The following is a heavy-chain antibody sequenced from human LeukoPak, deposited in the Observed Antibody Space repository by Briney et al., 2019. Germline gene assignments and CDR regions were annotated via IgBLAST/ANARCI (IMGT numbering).Heavy chain of an antibody. CDR1: GGSFSGYY. CDR2: INHRGST. J-gene: IGHJ5*02. D-gene: IGHD3-10*01. V-gene: IGHV4-34*01. CDR3: AKSLYGSGSYYNWFDP. Sequence: SETLSLTCVVYGGSFSGYYWSWIRQSPGKGLEWIGEINHRGSTDYNPSLKRRVTISLDTSKNQFSLKLSSVTAADTAVYYCAKSLYGSGSYYNWFDPWGQGTLVTVSS.